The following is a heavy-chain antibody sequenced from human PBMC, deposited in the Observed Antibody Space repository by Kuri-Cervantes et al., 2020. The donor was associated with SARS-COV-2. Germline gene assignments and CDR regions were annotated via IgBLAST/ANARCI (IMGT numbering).Heavy chain of an antibody. CDR2: ISGNGGST. Sequence: GGSLRLSCAASGFTFSSYAMSWVRQAPGKGLEWVSGISGNGGSTYYADSVKGRFTISRDNAKNSLYLQMNSLRAEDTAVYYCARDRVSSSWANLYYYYYYMDVWGKGTTVTVSS. CDR1: GFTFSSYA. J-gene: IGHJ6*03. CDR3: ARDRVSSSWANLYYYYYYMDV. D-gene: IGHD6-13*01. V-gene: IGHV3-23*01.